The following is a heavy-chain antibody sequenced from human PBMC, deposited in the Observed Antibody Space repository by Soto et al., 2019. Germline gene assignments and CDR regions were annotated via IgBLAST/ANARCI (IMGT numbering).Heavy chain of an antibody. J-gene: IGHJ3*02. CDR2: IYYSGST. V-gene: IGHV4-31*03. CDR3: ARDREYCSGGSCSLGAFDI. D-gene: IGHD2-15*01. Sequence: SETLSLTCTVSGGSISSGGYYWSWIRQHPGKGLEWIGYIYYSGSTYYNPSLKSRVTISVDTSKNQFSLKLSSVTAADTAVYYCARDREYCSGGSCSLGAFDIWGQGTMVTVSS. CDR1: GGSISSGGYY.